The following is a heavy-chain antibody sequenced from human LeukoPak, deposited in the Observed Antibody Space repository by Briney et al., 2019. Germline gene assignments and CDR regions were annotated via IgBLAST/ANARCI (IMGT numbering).Heavy chain of an antibody. V-gene: IGHV4-39*07. Sequence: PSETLSLTCTVSGGSISSSSYYWGWIRQPPGKGLEWIGSMYLSGTTYYNPSLKSRVTISVDKSKNQFSLKVDFVTAADTAVYFCAKTDYGHYSGFEVWGQGIMVTVSS. CDR3: AKTDYGHYSGFEV. J-gene: IGHJ3*01. CDR2: MYLSGTT. D-gene: IGHD4-17*01. CDR1: GGSISSSSYY.